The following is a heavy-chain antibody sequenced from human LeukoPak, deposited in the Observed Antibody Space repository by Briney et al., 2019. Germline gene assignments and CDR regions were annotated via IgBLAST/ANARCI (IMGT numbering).Heavy chain of an antibody. CDR2: ISSSGSTI. V-gene: IGHV3-48*04. CDR3: AKPSGSGVDY. J-gene: IGHJ4*01. D-gene: IGHD1-26*01. CDR1: GFTVSSNY. Sequence: GGSLGLSCAASGFTVSSNYMNWVRQAPGKGLEWVSYISSSGSTIYYADSVKGRFTISRDNSKNTLYLQMNSVRSEDTALYYCAKPSGSGVDYWGQGTRVTVSS.